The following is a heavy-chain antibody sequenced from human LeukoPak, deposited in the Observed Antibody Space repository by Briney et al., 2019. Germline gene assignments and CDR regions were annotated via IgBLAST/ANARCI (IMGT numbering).Heavy chain of an antibody. V-gene: IGHV3-30*02. Sequence: GGSLRLSCAASGFTFSNYGMHWVRQAPGKGLEWVPFIRYDGSNKYYADSVKGRFTISRDNSKNTLYLQMNSLRAEDTALYYCAKDHCSSTSCYWFDPWGQGTLVTVSS. D-gene: IGHD2-2*01. CDR2: IRYDGSNK. J-gene: IGHJ5*02. CDR1: GFTFSNYG. CDR3: AKDHCSSTSCYWFDP.